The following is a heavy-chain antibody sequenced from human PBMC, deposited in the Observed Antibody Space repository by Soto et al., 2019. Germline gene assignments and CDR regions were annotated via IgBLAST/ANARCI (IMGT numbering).Heavy chain of an antibody. Sequence: QVQLQESGPGLVKPSQTLSLTCTVSGGSISSAAYYWSWIRQHPGKGLEWIGYISHSGSTYYTPSLKSRVIISADTSKNQCSLNLTYVTAADTAVYYCAREYTYGSNFFDCWGQGALVTVSS. V-gene: IGHV4-31*03. CDR3: AREYTYGSNFFDC. D-gene: IGHD5-18*01. J-gene: IGHJ4*02. CDR1: GGSISSAAYY. CDR2: ISHSGST.